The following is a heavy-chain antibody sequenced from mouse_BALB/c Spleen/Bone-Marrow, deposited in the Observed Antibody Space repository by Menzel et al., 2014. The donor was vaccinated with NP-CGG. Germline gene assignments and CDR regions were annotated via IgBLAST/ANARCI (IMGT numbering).Heavy chain of an antibody. D-gene: IGHD1-1*01. J-gene: IGHJ2*01. Sequence: EVKLMESGGGLVKPGGSLKLSCAASGFTFSSYAMSWVRQTPEQRLEWIATINSGGSYTYYTDRMKGRFTIARDNAKNTLYLQMSSLRSEDTAMYYCARPILYDGSLDYWGQGTTLTVSS. CDR1: GFTFSSYA. V-gene: IGHV5-9-1*01. CDR2: INSGGSYT. CDR3: ARPILYDGSLDY.